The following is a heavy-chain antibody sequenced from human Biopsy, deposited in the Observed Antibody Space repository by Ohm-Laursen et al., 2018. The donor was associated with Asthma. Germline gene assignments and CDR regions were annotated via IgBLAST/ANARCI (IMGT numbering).Heavy chain of an antibody. Sequence: SETLSLTCIVSGDSISSYHWSWIRQPPGKGLEWIGYVFYGGATNYNPSLKSRVTISVDTSKNQFFLRLSSVTAADTAGYYCARGVVYGGDSYAEYFQHWGQGTLVTVSS. D-gene: IGHD4-23*01. J-gene: IGHJ1*01. CDR3: ARGVVYGGDSYAEYFQH. CDR1: GDSISSYH. V-gene: IGHV4-59*01. CDR2: VFYGGAT.